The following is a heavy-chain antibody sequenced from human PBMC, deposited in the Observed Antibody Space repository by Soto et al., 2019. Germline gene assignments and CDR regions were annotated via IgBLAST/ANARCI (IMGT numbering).Heavy chain of an antibody. D-gene: IGHD2-8*01. CDR1: GFTFSSYE. V-gene: IGHV3-48*03. J-gene: IGHJ5*02. CDR3: AREGSLMLGWFDP. CDR2: ISSSGTIR. Sequence: PGGSLRLSCAASGFTFSSYEMNWVRQAPGKGLEWVSYISSSGTIRYYADSEKGRFTISRDNAKNSLYLQMNSLRAEDTAVYYCAREGSLMLGWFDPWGQGTLVTVSS.